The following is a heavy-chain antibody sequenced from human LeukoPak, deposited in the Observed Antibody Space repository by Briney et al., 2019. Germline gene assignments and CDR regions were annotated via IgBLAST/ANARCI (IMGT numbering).Heavy chain of an antibody. CDR1: GFTFSSYW. CDR2: IKEDGSEK. CDR3: ARSIMGGGAFDY. D-gene: IGHD3-10*01. J-gene: IGHJ4*02. V-gene: IGHV3-7*03. Sequence: GGSLRLSCAASGFTFSSYWLNWVRQTPGKGLEWVANIKEDGSEKYHVDSVKGRFTIYRDNAKSSLFLQMNNLRAEDTALYYCARSIMGGGAFDYWGQGTQVTVSS.